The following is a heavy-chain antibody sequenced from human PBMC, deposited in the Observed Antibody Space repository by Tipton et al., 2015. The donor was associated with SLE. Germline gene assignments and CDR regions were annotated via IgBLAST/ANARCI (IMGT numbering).Heavy chain of an antibody. D-gene: IGHD5-12*01. V-gene: IGHV1-69*18. CDR3: ATQKRRGYSGYDAYRDY. CDR1: GDTFTSYA. Sequence: QLVQSGAEVKKPGASVKVSCKASGDTFTSYAISWVRQAPGQGLEWMGRIIPIFGTANYAQKFQGRVTITADESTSTAYMELSSLRSEDTAVYYCATQKRRGYSGYDAYRDYWGQGTLVTVSS. CDR2: IIPIFGTA. J-gene: IGHJ4*02.